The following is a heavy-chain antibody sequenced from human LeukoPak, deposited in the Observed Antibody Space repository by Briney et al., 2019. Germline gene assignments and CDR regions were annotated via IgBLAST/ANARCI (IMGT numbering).Heavy chain of an antibody. J-gene: IGHJ4*02. D-gene: IGHD1-26*01. Sequence: ASVKVSCKVSGYTLTELSMHWVRQAPGKGLEWMGGFDPEDGETIYAQKFQGRVTMTEDTSTDTAYMELSSLRSEDTAVYYCATGMLRWELLNYWGQGTLVTVSS. CDR3: ATGMLRWELLNY. CDR1: GYTLTELS. CDR2: FDPEDGET. V-gene: IGHV1-24*01.